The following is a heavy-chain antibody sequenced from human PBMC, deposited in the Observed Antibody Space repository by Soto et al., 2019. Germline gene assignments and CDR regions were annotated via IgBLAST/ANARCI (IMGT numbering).Heavy chain of an antibody. CDR1: GFTFSSYG. D-gene: IGHD3-3*01. CDR3: ARDLVLDFWSGYFQTYKGVDWV. J-gene: IGHJ6*02. CDR2: IWYDGSNK. V-gene: IGHV3-33*01. Sequence: QVQLVESGGGVVQPGRSLRLSCAASGFTFSSYGMHWVRQAPGKGLEWVAVIWYDGSNKYYADSVKGRFTISRDNSKNTLYLQMNSLRAEDTAVYYCARDLVLDFWSGYFQTYKGVDWVWGQGTTVTVSS.